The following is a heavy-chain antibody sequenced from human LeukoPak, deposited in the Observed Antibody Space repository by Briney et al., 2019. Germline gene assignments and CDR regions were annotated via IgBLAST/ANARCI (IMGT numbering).Heavy chain of an antibody. CDR3: ARHEHSASFYGLSWFDP. J-gene: IGHJ5*02. V-gene: IGHV4-39*01. CDR2: MYHSGST. CDR1: GDSISSTGYY. Sequence: PSETLSLTCIVSGDSISSTGYYWGWIRQPPGKGLEWIASMYHSGSTYHNPSLKSRVTISVDTSKNQLSLKLSSVTAADTAIYYCARHEHSASFYGLSWFDPWGQGTLVTVSS. D-gene: IGHD4-17*01.